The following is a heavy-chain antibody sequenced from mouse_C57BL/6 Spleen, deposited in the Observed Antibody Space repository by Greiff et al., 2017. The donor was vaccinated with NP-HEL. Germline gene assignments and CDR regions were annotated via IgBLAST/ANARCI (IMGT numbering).Heavy chain of an antibody. J-gene: IGHJ2*01. D-gene: IGHD1-1*01. V-gene: IGHV5-17*01. Sequence: EVMLVESGGGLVKPGGSLKLSCAASGFTFRDYGMHWVRQAPEKGLEWVAYISSGSSTIYYADTVKGRFTISRDNAKNTLFLQMTSLRSEDTAMYYCARDYGSSYNWGQGTTLTVSS. CDR1: GFTFRDYG. CDR2: ISSGSSTI. CDR3: ARDYGSSYN.